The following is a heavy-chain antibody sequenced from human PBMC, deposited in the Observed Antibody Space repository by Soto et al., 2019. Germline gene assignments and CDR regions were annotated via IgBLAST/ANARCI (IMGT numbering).Heavy chain of an antibody. CDR3: AKAYNFVVKTLVEY. J-gene: IGHJ4*02. CDR1: VFSFSRYS. CDR2: ISGSGDST. Sequence: AWLSXRLCCASSVFSFSRYSMTSVRQAPGEGLAWVSAISGSGDSTYYADSVKGRFTISRDNSKNTLYMQLNSLRAEDTAKYFCAKAYNFVVKTLVEYWGQGTLVTVS. V-gene: IGHV3-23*01. D-gene: IGHD3-22*01.